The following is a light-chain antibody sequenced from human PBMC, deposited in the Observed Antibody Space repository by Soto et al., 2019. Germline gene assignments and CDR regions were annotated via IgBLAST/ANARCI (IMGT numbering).Light chain of an antibody. V-gene: IGKV1-33*01. J-gene: IGKJ5*01. Sequence: DIQMTQSPSALSASVGDGVTIXXQASQDISDVLNWYQQQPGKAPKVXIYDASKLQTGVPSRFSGRGSGKDFTFTISSLQPDDSGTYYCQQFYDLPITFGQGTRLEIK. CDR3: QQFYDLPIT. CDR1: QDISDV. CDR2: DAS.